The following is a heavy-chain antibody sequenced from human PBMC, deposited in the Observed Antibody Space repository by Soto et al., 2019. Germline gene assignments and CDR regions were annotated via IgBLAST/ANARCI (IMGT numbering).Heavy chain of an antibody. CDR3: TSGRYWDY. J-gene: IGHJ4*02. CDR2: ISAHNGNT. D-gene: IGHD1-26*01. V-gene: IGHV1-18*01. Sequence: QVHLVQSGAEVKKPGASVKVSCKGSGYDFTTYGITWVRQAPGQGLEWMAWISAHNGNTDYAQKLQGRVTVTRDTSTISAYRDLWSLISDDTAVYYCTSGRYWDYWGQGALVTVSS. CDR1: GYDFTTYG.